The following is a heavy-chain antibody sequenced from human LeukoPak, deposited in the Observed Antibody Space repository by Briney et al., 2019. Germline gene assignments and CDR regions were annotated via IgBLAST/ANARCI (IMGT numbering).Heavy chain of an antibody. CDR1: GFTFSSYG. V-gene: IGHV3-48*04. D-gene: IGHD6-13*01. CDR3: ARGEGYSSSWYE. J-gene: IGHJ4*02. Sequence: PGRSLRLSCAASGFTFSSYGMNWVRQAPGKGLEWVSHISSSGSTIYYADSVKGRFTISRDNAKNSLYLQMNSLRAEDTAVYYCARGEGYSSSWYEWGQGTLVTVSS. CDR2: ISSSGSTI.